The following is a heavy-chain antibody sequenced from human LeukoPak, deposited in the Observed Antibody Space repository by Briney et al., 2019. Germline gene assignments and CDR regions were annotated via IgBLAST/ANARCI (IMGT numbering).Heavy chain of an antibody. CDR3: ASGLELDY. J-gene: IGHJ4*02. Sequence: PGGSLRLSCAASGFIFTNYLMSWVRKAPGKGLEWVASIKHDGSEKNYVDSVKGRFTISRDNAKNSLYLQMNSLRAEDTAVYYCASGLELDYWGQGTLVTVSS. V-gene: IGHV3-7*03. CDR2: IKHDGSEK. CDR1: GFIFTNYL.